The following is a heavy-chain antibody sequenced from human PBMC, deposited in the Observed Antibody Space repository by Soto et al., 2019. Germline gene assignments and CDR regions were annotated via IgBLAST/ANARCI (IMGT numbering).Heavy chain of an antibody. D-gene: IGHD2-8*01. V-gene: IGHV3-33*01. CDR2: MWDDGSIK. CDR3: ARIGTWALNFDY. J-gene: IGHJ4*02. CDR1: GFTFSSYH. Sequence: QVQLVESGGGVVQPGRSLRLSCAASGFTFSSYHMHWVRQAPGKGLEWVAVMWDDGSIKYYADSVKGRFTVSRDNSKNTLYLQMNSLRVEDTAVYYCARIGTWALNFDYWGRGTLVTVSS.